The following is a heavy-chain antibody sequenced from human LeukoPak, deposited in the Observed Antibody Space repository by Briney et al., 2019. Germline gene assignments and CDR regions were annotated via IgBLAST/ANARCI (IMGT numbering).Heavy chain of an antibody. J-gene: IGHJ3*02. CDR1: GGSISSSAYH. CDR3: ARVVYSSSSTFDI. V-gene: IGHV4-39*07. Sequence: SETLSLTCTVSGGSISSSAYHWGWIRQPPGKGLEWIGSIHSSGSTNYNPSLKSRVTISVDTSKNQFSLKLSSVTAADTAVYYCARVVYSSSSTFDIWGQGTMVTVSS. CDR2: IHSSGST. D-gene: IGHD6-6*01.